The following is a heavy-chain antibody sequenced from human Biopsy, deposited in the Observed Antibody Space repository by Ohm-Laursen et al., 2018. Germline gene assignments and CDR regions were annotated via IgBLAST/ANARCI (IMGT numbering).Heavy chain of an antibody. D-gene: IGHD7-27*01. J-gene: IGHJ2*01. CDR3: VREPKTGAAEAWYFDL. CDR2: ISYNERT. V-gene: IGHV4-31*03. CDR1: RASISNGGYF. Sequence: SETLSLTCTVSRASISNGGYFWAWIRQRPRKGLEWIGYISYNERTHYNPPLTSRLAISFDTSNNRISLQLRSVDVADTAVYYCVREPKTGAAEAWYFDLWGRGTPVTVPS.